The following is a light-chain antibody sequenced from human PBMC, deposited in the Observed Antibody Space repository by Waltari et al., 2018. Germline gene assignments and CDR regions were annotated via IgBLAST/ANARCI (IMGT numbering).Light chain of an antibody. V-gene: IGLV1-44*01. CDR3: ASWDDSLNGHWV. CDR1: SPNLGNHV. Sequence: QSVLTQPPSASGTPGQRVTISCSGTSPNLGNHVVHWYQQVPGTAPKLLIYRNDLRPSGVPDRFSASKSGPSASLAISGLQSEDEAEYYCASWDDSLNGHWVFGGGTMVTVL. J-gene: IGLJ3*02. CDR2: RND.